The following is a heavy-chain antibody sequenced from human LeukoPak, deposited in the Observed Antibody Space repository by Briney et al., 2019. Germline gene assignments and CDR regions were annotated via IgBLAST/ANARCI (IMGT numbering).Heavy chain of an antibody. J-gene: IGHJ4*02. CDR3: ARHAGNHYGDFFDY. CDR1: DGSITNYY. Sequence: SETLSLICTVSDGSITNYYWSWIRQPPGKGLEWIAYSHYSKTTTYHPSLRSRATVSIDASKNQFSLKLSSVTAADTAVYYCARHAGNHYGDFFDYWGQGTLVTVSS. D-gene: IGHD4-17*01. CDR2: SHYSKTT. V-gene: IGHV4-59*08.